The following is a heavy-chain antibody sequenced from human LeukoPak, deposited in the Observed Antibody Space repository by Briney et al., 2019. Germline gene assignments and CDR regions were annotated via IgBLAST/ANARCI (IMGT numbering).Heavy chain of an antibody. J-gene: IGHJ6*02. CDR1: GGSISSSNW. Sequence: SETLSLTCAVSGGSISSSNWWSWVRQPPGKGLEWIGEIYHSGSTNYNPSLKSRVTISVDKSKNQFSLKLSSVTAADTAVYYCATIGDYYYYYGMDVWGQGTTVTVSS. CDR2: IYHSGST. D-gene: IGHD4-17*01. CDR3: ATIGDYYYYYGMDV. V-gene: IGHV4-4*02.